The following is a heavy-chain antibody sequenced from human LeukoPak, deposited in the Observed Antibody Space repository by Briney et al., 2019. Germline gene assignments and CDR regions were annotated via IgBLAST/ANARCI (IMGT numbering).Heavy chain of an antibody. CDR2: MHTSGST. CDR1: GGSISRYS. J-gene: IGHJ5*01. Sequence: SETLSLTCTVSGGSISRYSWSWIRQPAGKGLEWIGRMHTSGSTSYNPSLKSRVIMSVDTSKNQFSLKLSSVTAADTAVYYCARESQYSWNDFGWFDSWGQGTLVTVSS. D-gene: IGHD1-1*01. CDR3: ARESQYSWNDFGWFDS. V-gene: IGHV4-4*07.